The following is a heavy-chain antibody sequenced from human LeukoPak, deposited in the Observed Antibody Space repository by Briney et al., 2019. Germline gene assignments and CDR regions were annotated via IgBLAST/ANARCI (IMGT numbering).Heavy chain of an antibody. J-gene: IGHJ4*02. CDR2: IHYSGSA. V-gene: IGHV4-59*01. D-gene: IGHD4-23*01. CDR3: ARDMGAPDYGSYSVDY. Sequence: PSETLSLTCAVYSDSLSSYYRSWIRQPPGRGLEWIAYIHYSGSAAYNPSLKSRVTISRDMSTNQFSLKMTSVTAADTAVYFCARDMGAPDYGSYSVDYWGQGTLVTVSS. CDR1: SDSLSSYY.